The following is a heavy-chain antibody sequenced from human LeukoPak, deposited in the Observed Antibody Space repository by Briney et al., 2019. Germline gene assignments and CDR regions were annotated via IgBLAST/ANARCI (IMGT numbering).Heavy chain of an antibody. J-gene: IGHJ4*02. V-gene: IGHV4-39*01. CDR2: IYYSGST. D-gene: IGHD2-2*01. CDR3: ARLDIVVVPAAIGY. Sequence: PSETLSLTCTVSGGSISSSSYYWGWIRQPPGEGLEWIGSIYYSGSTYYNPSLKRRVTISVDTSKNQFSLKLSSVTAADTAVYYCARLDIVVVPAAIGYWGQGTLVTASS. CDR1: GGSISSSSYY.